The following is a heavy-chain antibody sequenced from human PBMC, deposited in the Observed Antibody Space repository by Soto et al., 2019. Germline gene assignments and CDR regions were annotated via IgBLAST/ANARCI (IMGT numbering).Heavy chain of an antibody. CDR3: ASSTRDSSSLHVAFDI. CDR1: GFTFSSYS. J-gene: IGHJ3*02. D-gene: IGHD6-13*01. Sequence: EVQLVESGGGLVKPGGSLRLSCAASGFTFSSYSMNWVRQAPGKGLEWVSSISSSSSYIYYADSVKGRFTISRDNAKNSLYLQMNSLRAEDTAVYYCASSTRDSSSLHVAFDIWGQGTMVTVSS. CDR2: ISSSSSYI. V-gene: IGHV3-21*01.